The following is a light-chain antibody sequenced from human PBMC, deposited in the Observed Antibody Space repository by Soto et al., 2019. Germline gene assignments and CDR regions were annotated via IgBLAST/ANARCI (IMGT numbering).Light chain of an antibody. V-gene: IGKV4-1*01. J-gene: IGKJ4*02. CDR1: QSVLYSSNNKDS. CDR3: KQYLDRLP. Sequence: DIVMTQSPGSLAVSLGEGATISCKSSQSVLYSSNNKDSIAWYQQKPGQPPRLLTYWASTRESGVPDRFSGSGSGEEFTLTISSWLAEDVAVYYCKQYLDRLPFGGGTEVEIK. CDR2: WAS.